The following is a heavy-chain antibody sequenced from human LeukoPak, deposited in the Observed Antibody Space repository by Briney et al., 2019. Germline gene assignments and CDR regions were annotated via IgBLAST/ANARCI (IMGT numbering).Heavy chain of an antibody. CDR3: ARVSWFGECMDV. J-gene: IGHJ6*02. D-gene: IGHD3-10*01. V-gene: IGHV1-8*01. Sequence: ASVKLSCKASGYTFTSYDIHWVRQATGQGIAWMGWMNPNSGNTGYAQKFQGRVTMTRNTSISTAYTELSSLRSEDTAVYYCARVSWFGECMDVWGQGTTGTVSS. CDR2: MNPNSGNT. CDR1: GYTFTSYD.